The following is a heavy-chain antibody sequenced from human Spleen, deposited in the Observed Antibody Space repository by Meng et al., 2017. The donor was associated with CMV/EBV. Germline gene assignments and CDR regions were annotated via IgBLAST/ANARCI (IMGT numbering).Heavy chain of an antibody. J-gene: IGHJ6*02. CDR1: GYTFTSYY. CDR2: INPNSGGT. V-gene: IGHV1-2*02. Sequence: ASVKVSCKASGYTFTSYYMHWVRQAPGQGLEWMGWINPNSGGTNYAQKFQGRVTMTRDTSIGTAYMELSRLTPDDTAVYYCARDGEGVLLSYYYYGMEVWGQGTTVTVSS. CDR3: ARDGEGVLLSYYYYGMEV. D-gene: IGHD3-10*01.